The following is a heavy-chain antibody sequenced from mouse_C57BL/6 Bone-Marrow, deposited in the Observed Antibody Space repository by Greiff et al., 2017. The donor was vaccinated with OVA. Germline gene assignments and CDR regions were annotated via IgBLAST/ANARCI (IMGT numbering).Heavy chain of an antibody. CDR3: AGYGCYGYWYFDV. V-gene: IGHV1-18*01. CDR2: INPNNGGT. CDR1: GYTFTDYN. J-gene: IGHJ1*03. D-gene: IGHD2-3*01. Sequence: EVKLQESGPELVKPGASVKIPCKASGYTFTDYNMDWVKQSHGKSLEWIGDINPNNGGTIYNQKFKGKATLTVDKSSSTAYMELRSLTSEDTAGYYCAGYGCYGYWYFDVWGTGTTVTVSS.